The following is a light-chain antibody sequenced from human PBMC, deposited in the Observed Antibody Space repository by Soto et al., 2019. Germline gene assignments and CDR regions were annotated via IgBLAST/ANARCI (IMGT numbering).Light chain of an antibody. CDR3: QQFGSSWLT. CDR2: GTS. Sequence: ENVLTQSPGTLSLSPGERATLSCRASQSIGSSYLAWYQQNPGHAPRLIIYGTSNRATGIPDMFSGSGSGTDFTLTISRLEPEDFAVYYCQQFGSSWLTFGQGTKVEIK. CDR1: QSIGSSY. J-gene: IGKJ1*01. V-gene: IGKV3-20*01.